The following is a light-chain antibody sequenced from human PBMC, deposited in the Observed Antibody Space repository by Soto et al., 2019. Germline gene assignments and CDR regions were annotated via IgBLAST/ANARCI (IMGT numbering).Light chain of an antibody. CDR1: QSVSSSY. J-gene: IGKJ2*01. V-gene: IGKV3-20*01. CDR2: GAS. Sequence: EIVLTQSPGTLSLSPGERATLSCRASQSVSSSYLAWYQQKPGQAPRLLICGASSRATGIPDRFSGSGSGTDFTLTISRLEPEDFAVYYCQQLGHTFGQGTKLEIK. CDR3: QQLGHT.